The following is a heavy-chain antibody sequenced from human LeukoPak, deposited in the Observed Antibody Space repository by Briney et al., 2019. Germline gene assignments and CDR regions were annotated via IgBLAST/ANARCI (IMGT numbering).Heavy chain of an antibody. Sequence: GGSLRLSCAASGFTVSSNYMSWVRQAPGKGLEWVSVIYSGGSTYYADSVEGRFTISRDNSKNTLYLQMNSLRAEDTAVYYCASPTPRRDYYDSSGYYYQYYYYGMDVWGQGTTVTVSS. CDR3: ASPTPRRDYYDSSGYYYQYYYYGMDV. D-gene: IGHD3-22*01. V-gene: IGHV3-53*01. CDR2: IYSGGST. J-gene: IGHJ6*02. CDR1: GFTVSSNY.